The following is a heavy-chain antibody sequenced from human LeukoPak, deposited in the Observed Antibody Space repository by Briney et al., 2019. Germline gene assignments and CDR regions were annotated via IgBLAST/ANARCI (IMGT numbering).Heavy chain of an antibody. CDR1: GYTFTGYY. D-gene: IGHD6-13*01. J-gene: IGHJ4*02. CDR2: INPNSGGT. CDR3: AREAILLIAAAGTSDY. Sequence: ASVKVSCKASGYTFTGYYMHWVRQAPGQGLEWMGWINPNSGGTNYAQKFQGRVTMTRDMSISTAYMELSRLRSDDTAVYYCAREAILLIAAAGTSDYWGQGTLVTVSS. V-gene: IGHV1-2*02.